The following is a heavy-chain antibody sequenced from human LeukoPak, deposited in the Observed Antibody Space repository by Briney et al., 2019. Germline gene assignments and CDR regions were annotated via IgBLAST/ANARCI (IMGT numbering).Heavy chain of an antibody. CDR1: GGSISSYY. CDR3: ARAGRRTFSFDI. Sequence: SETLSLTCTVSGGSISSYYWSWIRQPPGKGLEWIGYIYYSGSTNYNPSLKSRVTISVETSKNQFSLKLSSVTAADTAVYYCARAGRRTFSFDIWGQGTMVTVSS. J-gene: IGHJ3*02. D-gene: IGHD3-3*02. CDR2: IYYSGST. V-gene: IGHV4-59*12.